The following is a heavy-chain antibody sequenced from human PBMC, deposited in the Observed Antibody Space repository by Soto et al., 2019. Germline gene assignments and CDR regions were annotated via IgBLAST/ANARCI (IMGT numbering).Heavy chain of an antibody. CDR3: ARFPRTLYSSRPG. CDR1: GGSISSGDYY. V-gene: IGHV4-30-4*01. J-gene: IGHJ4*02. Sequence: SETLSLTCTVSGGSISSGDYYWSWIRQPPGKGMEWIGYIYYSGSPYYNPSLKSRVTISVDTSKNQFSLKLSSVTAADTAVYYCARFPRTLYSSRPGWGQGTLVTVSS. CDR2: IYYSGSP. D-gene: IGHD6-13*01.